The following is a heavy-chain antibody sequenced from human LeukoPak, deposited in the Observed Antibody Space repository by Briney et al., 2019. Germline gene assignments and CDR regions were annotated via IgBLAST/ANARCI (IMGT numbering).Heavy chain of an antibody. CDR2: MNPNSGNT. CDR3: VVLRYFDWFFGPD. V-gene: IGHV1-8*01. CDR1: GYTFTSYD. Sequence: ASVKVSCKASGYTFTSYDINWVRQATGQGLEWMGWMNPNSGNTGYAQKFQGRVTMTRNTSISTAYMELSSLRSEDTAVYYCVVLRYFDWFFGPDWGQGTLVTVSS. J-gene: IGHJ4*02. D-gene: IGHD3-9*01.